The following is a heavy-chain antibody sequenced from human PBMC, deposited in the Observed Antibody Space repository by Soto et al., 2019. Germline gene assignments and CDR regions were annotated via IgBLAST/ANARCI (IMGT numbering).Heavy chain of an antibody. Sequence: GGSLRLSCAASGFTFSDYYMSWIRQAPGKGLEWVSYISSSGSTIYYADSVKGRFTISRDNAKNSLYLQMNSLRAEDTAVYYCAREAFSYGAPPTIYYMDVWGKGTTVTVSS. V-gene: IGHV3-11*01. J-gene: IGHJ6*03. CDR1: GFTFSDYY. CDR3: AREAFSYGAPPTIYYMDV. CDR2: ISSSGSTI. D-gene: IGHD1-26*01.